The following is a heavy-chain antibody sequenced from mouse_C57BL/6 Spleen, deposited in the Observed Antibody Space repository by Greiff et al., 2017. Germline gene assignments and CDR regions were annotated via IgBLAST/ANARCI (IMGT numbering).Heavy chain of an antibody. CDR2: IDPNGGGT. CDR3: ASLPGMDY. J-gene: IGHJ4*01. D-gene: IGHD2-10*01. CDR1: GYTFTSYW. V-gene: IGHV1-72*01. Sequence: QVQLKQPGAELVKPGASVKLSRKASGYTFTSYWMHWVKQRPGRGLEWIGRIDPNGGGTKYNEKFKSKATLTVDKPSSTAYKQLRRLTSEDSAVYYWASLPGMDYWGQGTSVTVSS.